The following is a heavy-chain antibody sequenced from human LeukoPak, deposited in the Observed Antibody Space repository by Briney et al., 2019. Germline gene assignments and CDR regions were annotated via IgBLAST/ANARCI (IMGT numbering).Heavy chain of an antibody. D-gene: IGHD3-9*01. J-gene: IGHJ4*02. V-gene: IGHV4-4*07. CDR3: ARVGHYDILTGYFDY. CDR1: GGSISSYY. CDR2: IYTSGST. Sequence: SETLSLTCTVPGGSISSYYWSWIRQPAGKGLEWIGRIYTSGSTNYNPSLKSRVTMSVDTSKNQFSLKLSSVTAADTAVYYCARVGHYDILTGYFDYWGQGTLVTVSS.